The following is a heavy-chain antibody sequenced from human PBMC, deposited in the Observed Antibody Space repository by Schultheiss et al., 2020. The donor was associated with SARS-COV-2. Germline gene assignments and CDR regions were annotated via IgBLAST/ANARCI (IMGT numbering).Heavy chain of an antibody. CDR2: IWYDGSHE. V-gene: IGHV3-33*01. D-gene: IGHD2-15*01. CDR3: ARDGEIVVVVPAHFYYYGLDV. Sequence: GESLKISCAASGFTFSSYGIHWVRQAPGKGLEWVAVIWYDGSHEKYADSVRGRFTISRDNSKNTLYLQMNSLRAEDTAIYYCARDGEIVVVVPAHFYYYGLDVWGQGTTVTVSS. CDR1: GFTFSSYG. J-gene: IGHJ6*02.